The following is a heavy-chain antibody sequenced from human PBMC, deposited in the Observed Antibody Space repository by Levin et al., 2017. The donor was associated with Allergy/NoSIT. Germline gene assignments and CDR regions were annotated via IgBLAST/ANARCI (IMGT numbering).Heavy chain of an antibody. CDR2: ISSSSSYI. Sequence: GESLKISCAASGFTFSSYSMNWVRQAPGKGLEWVSSISSSSSYIYYADSVKGRFTISRDNAKNSLYLQMNSLRAEDTAVYYCARDDQGSPDYIWGSHIDYWGQGTLVTVSS. D-gene: IGHD3-16*01. V-gene: IGHV3-21*01. J-gene: IGHJ4*02. CDR3: ARDDQGSPDYIWGSHIDY. CDR1: GFTFSSYS.